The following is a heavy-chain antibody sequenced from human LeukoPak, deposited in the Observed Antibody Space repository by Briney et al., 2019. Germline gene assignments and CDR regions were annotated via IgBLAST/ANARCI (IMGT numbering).Heavy chain of an antibody. CDR1: GYTFNDYY. D-gene: IGHD5-24*01. V-gene: IGHV1-2*02. CDR3: ARDTRSSYLQYYFDY. J-gene: IGHJ4*02. CDR2: ISPDSGRT. Sequence: ASVKVSCKASGYTFNDYYMHWVRQAPGQGLEWIGWISPDSGRTGFAQKFQGRVTMTRDTSISTAYMELSRLGYDDTAVYYCARDTRSSYLQYYFDYWGQGTLVTVSS.